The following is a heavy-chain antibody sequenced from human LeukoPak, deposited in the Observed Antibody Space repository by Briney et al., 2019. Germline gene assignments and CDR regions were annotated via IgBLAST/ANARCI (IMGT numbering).Heavy chain of an antibody. CDR1: GYTFTGYY. J-gene: IGHJ4*02. V-gene: IGHV1-2*02. CDR2: INPNSGGT. Sequence: ASVKVSCKASGYTFTGYYMHWVRQAPGQGLEWMGWINPNSGGTNYAQKFQGRVTMTRDTSISTAYMELSRLRSDDTAVYYCARRRTSNMITFGQPTYYFDYWGQGTLVTVSS. D-gene: IGHD3-16*01. CDR3: ARRRTSNMITFGQPTYYFDY.